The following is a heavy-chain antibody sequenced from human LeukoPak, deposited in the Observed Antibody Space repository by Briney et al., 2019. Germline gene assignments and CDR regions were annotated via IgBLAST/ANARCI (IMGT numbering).Heavy chain of an antibody. CDR1: GGSFSGYY. V-gene: IGHV4-34*01. Sequence: SETLSLTCAVYGGSFSGYYWSWVRQPPGKGLEWIGEINHSGSTNYNPSLKSRVTISVDTSKNQFSLKLSSVTAADTAVYYCAIQRGYYYGMDVWGQGTTVTVSS. CDR3: AIQRGYYYGMDV. J-gene: IGHJ6*02. CDR2: INHSGST.